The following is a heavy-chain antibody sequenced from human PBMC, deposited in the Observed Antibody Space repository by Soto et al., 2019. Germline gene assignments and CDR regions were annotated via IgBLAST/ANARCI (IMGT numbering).Heavy chain of an antibody. Sequence: SSETLSLTCTVSGDSISSSYWSWIRQTPGKGLEWIGFSHYTGTTRYNPSLKSRVSFSVDMSKNQFSLKLSSVTTADTAVYYCARYYCSGGSCYFFDYWGQGTLVTVSS. CDR2: SHYTGTT. V-gene: IGHV4-59*01. CDR1: GDSISSSY. J-gene: IGHJ4*02. CDR3: ARYYCSGGSCYFFDY. D-gene: IGHD2-15*01.